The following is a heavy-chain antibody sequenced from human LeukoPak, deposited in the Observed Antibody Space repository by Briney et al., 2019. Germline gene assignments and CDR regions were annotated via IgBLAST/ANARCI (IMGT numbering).Heavy chain of an antibody. J-gene: IGHJ4*02. CDR1: GFTFSSYS. V-gene: IGHV3-48*01. Sequence: GGSLRLSCAASGFTFSSYSMNWVRQAPGKGLEWVSYISSSSSTIYYADSVKGRFTISRDNAKNSLYLQMNSLRAEDTAVYYCAFERVVVPAAHNYWGQGTLVTVSS. CDR3: AFERVVVPAAHNY. D-gene: IGHD2-2*01. CDR2: ISSSSSTI.